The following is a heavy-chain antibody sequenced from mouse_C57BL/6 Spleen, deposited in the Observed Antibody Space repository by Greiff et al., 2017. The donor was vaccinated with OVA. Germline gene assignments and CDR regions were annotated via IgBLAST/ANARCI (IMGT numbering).Heavy chain of an antibody. V-gene: IGHV14-2*01. CDR2: IDPEDGET. CDR3: AQFITTVVAKGY. D-gene: IGHD1-1*01. Sequence: EVQGVESGAELVKPGASVKLSCTASGFNIKDYYMHWVKQRTEQGLEWIGRIDPEDGETKYAPKFQGKATITADTSSNTAYLQLSSLTSEDTAVYYCAQFITTVVAKGYWGQGTTLTVSS. CDR1: GFNIKDYY. J-gene: IGHJ2*01.